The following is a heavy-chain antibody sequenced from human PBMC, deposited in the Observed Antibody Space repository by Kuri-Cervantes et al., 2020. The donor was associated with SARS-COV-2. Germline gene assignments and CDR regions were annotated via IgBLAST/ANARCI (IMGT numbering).Heavy chain of an antibody. CDR2: IYYSGST. Sequence: ETLSLTCTVSGGSISSYYWSWIRQPPGKGLEWIGYIYYSGSTYYNPSLKSRVTISVDTSKNQFSLKLSSVTAADTAVYYCARLGVWYFDLWGRGTLVTVSS. CDR3: ARLGVWYFDL. CDR1: GGSISSYY. V-gene: IGHV4-59*08. J-gene: IGHJ2*01. D-gene: IGHD3-16*01.